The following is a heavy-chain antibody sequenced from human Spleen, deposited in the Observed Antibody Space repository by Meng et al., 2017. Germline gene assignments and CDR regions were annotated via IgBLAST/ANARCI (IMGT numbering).Heavy chain of an antibody. CDR2: IKQDGSEK. CDR3: VVWYGESNY. CDR1: GLTFMNDY. J-gene: IGHJ4*02. D-gene: IGHD3-10*01. Sequence: GGSLRLSCAASGLTFMNDYMSWVRQAPGKGLEWVAHIKQDGSEKTYVDSVKGRFTISRDNAKNPLNLQMDSLRAEDTAIYYCVVWYGESNYWGQGTLVTVSS. V-gene: IGHV3-7*01.